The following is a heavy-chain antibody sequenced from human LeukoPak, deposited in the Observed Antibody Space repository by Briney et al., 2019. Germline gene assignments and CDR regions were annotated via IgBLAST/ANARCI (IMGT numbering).Heavy chain of an antibody. D-gene: IGHD2-21*01. CDR1: DGSSSSYY. J-gene: IGHJ5*02. CDR3: ASRKQRGGDHGLHNWFDP. V-gene: IGHV4-59*08. CDR2: IYYSGST. Sequence: SETLSLTCTVSDGSSSSYYWNWIRQPPEKGLEWIGYIYYSGSTKYNPSLESRVTISVDTSKNQISLKLRSVTAADTAVYYCASRKQRGGDHGLHNWFDPWGEGTLVSVSS.